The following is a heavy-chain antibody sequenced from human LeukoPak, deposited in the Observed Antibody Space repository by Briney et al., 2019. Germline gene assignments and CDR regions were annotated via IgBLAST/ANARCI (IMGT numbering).Heavy chain of an antibody. CDR3: AKDYPSSSSDY. Sequence: GGSLRLSCAASGFTFSSYAMSWVRQAPRKGLEWVSAISSSGGSTYYADSVKGRFTISRDNSKNTLSLQMNSLRAEDTAVYYCAKDYPSSSSDYWGQGTLVTVSS. CDR1: GFTFSSYA. J-gene: IGHJ4*02. V-gene: IGHV3-23*01. CDR2: ISSSGGST. D-gene: IGHD6-6*01.